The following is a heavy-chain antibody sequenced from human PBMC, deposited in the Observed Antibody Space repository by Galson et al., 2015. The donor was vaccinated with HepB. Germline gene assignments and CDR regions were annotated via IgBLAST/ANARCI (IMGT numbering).Heavy chain of an antibody. CDR1: GFTFGDYA. CDR2: IGTSGTYT. J-gene: IGHJ4*02. V-gene: IGHV3-11*06. D-gene: IGHD4-17*01. Sequence: SLRLSCAASGFTFGDYAMSWIRQAPGKGLEWVSYIGTSGTYTNYAVSVKGRITISRDNAKNSLNLQMNSLRAEDTAVYYCARVADADYGDHTHFDSWGQGTLVTVSS. CDR3: ARVADADYGDHTHFDS.